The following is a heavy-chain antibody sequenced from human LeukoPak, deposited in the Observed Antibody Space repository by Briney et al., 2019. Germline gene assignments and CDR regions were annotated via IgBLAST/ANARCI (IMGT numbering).Heavy chain of an antibody. CDR3: ARPAPNDAFDI. CDR1: GGSISSSSYY. J-gene: IGHJ3*02. V-gene: IGHV4-39*01. CDR2: IYYSGST. Sequence: SETLSLTCTVSGGSISSSSYYWGWIRQPPGKGLEWTGSIYYSGSTYYNPSLKSRVTISVDTSKNQFSLKLSSVTAADTAVYYCARPAPNDAFDIWGQGTMVTVSS.